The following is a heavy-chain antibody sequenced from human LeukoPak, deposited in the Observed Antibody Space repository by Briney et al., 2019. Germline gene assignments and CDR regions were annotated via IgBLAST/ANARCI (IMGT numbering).Heavy chain of an antibody. J-gene: IGHJ4*02. CDR2: ISYDGSNK. CDR3: AKKGSYDSSGLALGF. CDR1: GFTFSSYG. V-gene: IGHV3-30*18. D-gene: IGHD3-22*01. Sequence: GGSLRLSCAASGFTFSSYGMHWVRQDPGKGLEWVAVISYDGSNKYYADSVKGRFTISRDNSKNTLYLQMNSLRAEDTAVYYCAKKGSYDSSGLALGFWGQGTLVTVSS.